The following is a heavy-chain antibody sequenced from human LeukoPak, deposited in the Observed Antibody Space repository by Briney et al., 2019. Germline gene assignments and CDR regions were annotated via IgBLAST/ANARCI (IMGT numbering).Heavy chain of an antibody. V-gene: IGHV3-23*01. CDR1: GFPLRTYG. D-gene: IGHD6-13*01. CDR3: ASSQQPSNWFDP. Sequence: PGGSLRLSCAASGFPLRTYGMSWVRQAPGEGLEWVSTISSSNGRTYYADSVKGRFTISKDNSKNTLYLQMNSLRVEDTAVYYCASSQQPSNWFDPWGQGTLVTVSS. CDR2: ISSSNGRT. J-gene: IGHJ5*02.